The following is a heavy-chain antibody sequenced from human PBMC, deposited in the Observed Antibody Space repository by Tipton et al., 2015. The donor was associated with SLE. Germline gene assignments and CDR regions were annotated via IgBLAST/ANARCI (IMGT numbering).Heavy chain of an antibody. J-gene: IGHJ4*02. D-gene: IGHD2/OR15-2a*01. CDR3: ARGVEYQDF. CDR2: ILHSGST. CDR1: GGSMNSGGYS. Sequence: TLSLTCAVSGGSMNSGGYSWNWIRQPPGKGLEWIGYILHSGSTYYNPSLKSRVTISVDRSRNEFSLELRSVTAADTAVYYCARGVEYQDFWGQGTLVTVSS. V-gene: IGHV4-30-2*01.